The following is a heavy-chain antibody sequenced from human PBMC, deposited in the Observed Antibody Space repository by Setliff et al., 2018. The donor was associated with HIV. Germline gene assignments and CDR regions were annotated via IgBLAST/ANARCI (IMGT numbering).Heavy chain of an antibody. CDR1: GYTFSSYG. D-gene: IGHD2-21*02. V-gene: IGHV1-46*01. J-gene: IGHJ6*02. CDR3: ARDCGGDYSCSYYYGMDV. CDR2: ITPRTGST. Sequence: ASVKVSCKASGYTFSSYGINWVRQAPGQGLEWMGVITPRTGSTTYAQKFQGRVTMTRDTSTSTVYMQLSSLRSEDTAVYYCARDCGGDYSCSYYYGMDVWGHGTTVTVSS.